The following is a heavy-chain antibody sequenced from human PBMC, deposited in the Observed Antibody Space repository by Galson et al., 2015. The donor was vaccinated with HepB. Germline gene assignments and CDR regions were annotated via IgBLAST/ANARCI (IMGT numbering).Heavy chain of an antibody. CDR1: GGSVSKNY. D-gene: IGHD2-8*02. Sequence: SLRLSCAVSGGSVSKNYMSWIRQAPGKGLEWVSAIYSGGSTYYADSVEGRFTISRDTSKNTLFLQMNSLKGDDTAVYYCAGAEKHVLVDTPYFAFDYWGQGSLVTISS. CDR2: IYSGGST. J-gene: IGHJ4*02. CDR3: AGAEKHVLVDTPYFAFDY. V-gene: IGHV3-66*01.